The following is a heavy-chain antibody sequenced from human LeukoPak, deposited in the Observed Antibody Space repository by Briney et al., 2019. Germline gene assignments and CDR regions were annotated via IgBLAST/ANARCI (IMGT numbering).Heavy chain of an antibody. CDR1: GFTFDDYA. CDR3: AKVGYDILTGYYEYGMDV. J-gene: IGHJ6*02. CDR2: ISWNTSSI. V-gene: IGHV3-9*01. Sequence: GGSLRLSCAASGFTFDDYAMHWVRHAPGEGLEWVSGISWNTSSIGYADSVKGRFTISRDNAKNSLYLQMNSLRAEDTALYYCAKVGYDILTGYYEYGMDVWGQGTTVTVSS. D-gene: IGHD3-9*01.